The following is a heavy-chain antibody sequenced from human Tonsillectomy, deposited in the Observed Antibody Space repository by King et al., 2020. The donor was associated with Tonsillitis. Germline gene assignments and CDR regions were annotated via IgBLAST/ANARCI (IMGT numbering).Heavy chain of an antibody. CDR3: AKDEGCGLGYCSSTSYFDY. CDR1: GFTFSSYG. V-gene: IGHV3-30*18. Sequence: VQLVESGGGVVQPGRSLRLSCAASGFTFSSYGMHWVRQAPGKGLEWVAVISYDGSNKYYADSVKGRFTISRDNSKNTLYLQMNSLRAEDTAVYYCAKDEGCGLGYCSSTSYFDYWGQGTLVTVSS. J-gene: IGHJ4*02. D-gene: IGHD2-2*01. CDR2: ISYDGSNK.